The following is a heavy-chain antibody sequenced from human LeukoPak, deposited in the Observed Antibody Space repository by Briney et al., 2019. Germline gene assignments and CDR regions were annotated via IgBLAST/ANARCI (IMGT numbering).Heavy chain of an antibody. CDR1: GITFIMYW. CDR3: LRKVLPGGLLSTAFDP. Sequence: GGSLRLSCEVSGITFIMYWMTWVRQAPGKGLEWVAKINEGGSREWYVDSLKVRFTISIDNSKNSLYLQMNGLRVEDTAVYYLLRKVLPGGLLSTAFDPWGQGALVTVSS. CDR2: INEGGSRE. D-gene: IGHD2-8*02. J-gene: IGHJ5*02. V-gene: IGHV3-7*01.